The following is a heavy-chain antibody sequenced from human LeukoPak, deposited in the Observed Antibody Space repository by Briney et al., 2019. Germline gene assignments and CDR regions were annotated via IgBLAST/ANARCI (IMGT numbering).Heavy chain of an antibody. CDR1: GFTFSSYA. J-gene: IGHJ4*02. V-gene: IGHV3-23*01. Sequence: GGSLRLSCAASGFTFSSYAMSWVRQAPGKGLEWVSAISGSGGSTYYADSVKGRFTISRDNSKNTLYLQMNSLRAEDTAVYYCARGSYDYVWGSYCDYWGQGTLLTVSS. CDR2: ISGSGGST. CDR3: ARGSYDYVWGSYCDY. D-gene: IGHD3-16*01.